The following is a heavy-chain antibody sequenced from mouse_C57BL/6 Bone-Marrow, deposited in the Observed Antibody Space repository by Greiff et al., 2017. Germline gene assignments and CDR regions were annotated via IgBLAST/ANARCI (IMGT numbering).Heavy chain of an antibody. J-gene: IGHJ4*01. V-gene: IGHV1-53*01. Sequence: QVQLQQPGTELVKPGASVKLSCKASGYTFTSYWMHWVKQRPGQGLEWIGNIKPSNGGTNYNEKFKSKATLTVDKSSSTAYMQLSSLTSEDSAVYYCARGAFYYGNPYYYAMDYWGQGTSVTVSS. CDR3: ARGAFYYGNPYYYAMDY. CDR1: GYTFTSYW. D-gene: IGHD2-1*01. CDR2: IKPSNGGT.